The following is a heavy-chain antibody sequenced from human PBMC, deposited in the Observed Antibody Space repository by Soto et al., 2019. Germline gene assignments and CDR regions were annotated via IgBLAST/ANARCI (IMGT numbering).Heavy chain of an antibody. CDR1: GGAFSDYY. D-gene: IGHD4-17*01. CDR2: INHSGST. CDR3: ARGQDGDYRDY. J-gene: IGHJ4*02. V-gene: IGHV4-34*01. Sequence: QVQLQQWGAGLLKPSEILSLTCAIYGGAFSDYYWSWIRQPPGKGLEWIGEINHSGSTNHNPSLKSRVTISVDTSKNQFSLKLSSVTAADTAVYYCARGQDGDYRDYWGQGTLVTVSS.